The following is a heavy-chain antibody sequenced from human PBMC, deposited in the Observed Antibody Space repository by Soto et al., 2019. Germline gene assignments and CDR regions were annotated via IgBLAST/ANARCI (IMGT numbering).Heavy chain of an antibody. Sequence: QLQLQESGPGLVKPSETLSLTCTVSGGSIRSSSYYWGWIRQPPGKGLEWIGSIYYSGSTYYNPSLKSRVTISVDTSKNQFSLKLSSVTAADTAVYYCARHGAGSYGDFDYWGQGTLVTVSS. D-gene: IGHD5-18*01. V-gene: IGHV4-39*01. J-gene: IGHJ4*02. CDR3: ARHGAGSYGDFDY. CDR2: IYYSGST. CDR1: GGSIRSSSYY.